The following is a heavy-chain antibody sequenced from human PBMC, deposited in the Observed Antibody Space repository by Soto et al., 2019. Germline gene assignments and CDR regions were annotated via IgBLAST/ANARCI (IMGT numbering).Heavy chain of an antibody. CDR3: ARGGSTRLLVVQLPPHHYYYYMDV. J-gene: IGHJ6*03. V-gene: IGHV3-7*01. Sequence: PGGSLRLSCAASGFTFSSYWMSWVRQAPGKGLEWVANIKQDGSEKYYVDSVKGRFTISRDNAKNSLYLQMNSLRAEDTAVYYCARGGSTRLLVVQLPPHHYYYYMDVWGKGTTVTVSS. CDR2: IKQDGSEK. D-gene: IGHD2-8*02. CDR1: GFTFSSYW.